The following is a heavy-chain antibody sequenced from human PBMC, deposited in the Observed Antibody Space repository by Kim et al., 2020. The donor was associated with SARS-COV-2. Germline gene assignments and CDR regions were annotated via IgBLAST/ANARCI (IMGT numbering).Heavy chain of an antibody. CDR3: ASSYSSGWYYFDY. Sequence: PGTGRGRFTISRDNAKNSLYLQMNGLRADDTAVYYCASSYSSGWYYFDYWGQGTLVTVSS. V-gene: IGHV3-11*06. J-gene: IGHJ4*02. D-gene: IGHD6-19*01.